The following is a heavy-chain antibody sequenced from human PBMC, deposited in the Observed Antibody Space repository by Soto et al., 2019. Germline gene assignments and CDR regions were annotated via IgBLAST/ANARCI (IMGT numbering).Heavy chain of an antibody. CDR3: ASGIQLWLRRINNGYSG. CDR2: IIPMFGTA. D-gene: IGHD5-18*01. J-gene: IGHJ4*02. CDR1: GGTFSTYA. V-gene: IGHV1-69*05. Sequence: QVQLVQSGAEVKKPESSVKVSCKAPGGTFSTYAISWVRQAPGQGLEWMGGIIPMFGTANYAQRFQDRVTISPDESPITVYMELSSLRSEDTALYFCASGIQLWLRRINNGYSGWGQGTLVTVSS.